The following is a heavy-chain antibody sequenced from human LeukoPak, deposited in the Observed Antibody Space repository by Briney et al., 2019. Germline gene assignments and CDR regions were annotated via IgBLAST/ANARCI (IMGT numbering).Heavy chain of an antibody. CDR1: GFTFSSYW. CDR2: IKQDGSEK. CDR3: ARALPGGYYYDSSGYGY. D-gene: IGHD3-22*01. J-gene: IGHJ4*02. Sequence: GGSLRLSCAASGFTFSSYWMSWVRQAPGKGLEWVANIKQDGSEKYYVDSVKGRFTISRDNAKNSLYLQMNSLRAEDTAVYYCARALPGGYYYDSSGYGYWGQGTLVTVSS. V-gene: IGHV3-7*01.